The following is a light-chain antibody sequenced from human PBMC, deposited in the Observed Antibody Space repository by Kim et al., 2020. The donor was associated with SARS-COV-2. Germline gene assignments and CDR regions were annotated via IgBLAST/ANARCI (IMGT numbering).Light chain of an antibody. J-gene: IGLJ2*01. CDR3: TSRDSSCNQL. Sequence: GQTVMRTWQGDSLRTSSPSWYQQTPGQAPLRGSYAKHTRPSGIPDRFSGSSSGNTASWNSTGAQAEDESDYYCTSRDSSCNQLVGGGTQLTVL. CDR2: AKH. V-gene: IGLV3-19*01. CDR1: SLRTSS.